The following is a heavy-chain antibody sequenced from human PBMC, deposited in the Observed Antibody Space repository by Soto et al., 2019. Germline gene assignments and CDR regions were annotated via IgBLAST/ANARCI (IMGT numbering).Heavy chain of an antibody. CDR3: AREGGYSYGMDV. V-gene: IGHV3-66*01. Sequence: GGSLRLSCAASGFTVGNYMSWVRQAPGKGLEWVSVIYSEGTTYYTDSVKGRFTISRDNSKNTLYLQMNSLRADDTAVYYCAREGGYSYGMDVWGQGT. D-gene: IGHD5-18*01. CDR1: GFTVGNY. CDR2: IYSEGTT. J-gene: IGHJ6*02.